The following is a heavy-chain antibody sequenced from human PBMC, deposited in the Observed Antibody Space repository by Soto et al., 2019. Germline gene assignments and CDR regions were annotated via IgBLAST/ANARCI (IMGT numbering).Heavy chain of an antibody. J-gene: IGHJ4*02. V-gene: IGHV4-31*03. D-gene: IGHD1-1*01. CDR2: INYSGVT. Sequence: PSETLSLTCTVSGGSFGSFDYYWSWIRQHPGKGLEYIGYINYSGVTNYNPSLNSRVIISADMSRNEFSLKLSSVTAADTAVYYCARGYLERRPVFDHWGQGTVVTVSS. CDR1: GGSFGSFDYY. CDR3: ARGYLERRPVFDH.